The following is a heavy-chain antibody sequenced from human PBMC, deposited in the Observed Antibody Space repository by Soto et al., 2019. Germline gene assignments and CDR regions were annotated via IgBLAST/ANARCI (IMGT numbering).Heavy chain of an antibody. V-gene: IGHV3-30*03. Sequence: QVQLVESGGGVVQPGRSLRLSCAVSGFTVSSYGMHWVRQAPGKGLEWAAVISRDGRTKFYADSVEGRFTISKDSSRNTLFLEMDSLRSDDMAVYYCTGEVASGYWGQGTLVTVSS. D-gene: IGHD2-8*02. CDR3: TGEVASGY. J-gene: IGHJ4*02. CDR2: ISRDGRTK. CDR1: GFTVSSYG.